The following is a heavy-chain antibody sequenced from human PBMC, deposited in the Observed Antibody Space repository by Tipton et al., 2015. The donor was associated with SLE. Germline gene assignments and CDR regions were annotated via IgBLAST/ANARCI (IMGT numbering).Heavy chain of an antibody. CDR3: ARVSDSKAFDY. V-gene: IGHV4-39*07. Sequence: TLSLTCAVSGASITNSRYYWDWIRQPPGKGPEWIGTVYYGGDNYYNPSLKSRLTMSLDTSKNQFSLKLSSVIAADTAVYYCARVSDSKAFDYWGQGTLVTVSS. J-gene: IGHJ4*02. CDR2: VYYGGDN. D-gene: IGHD3-22*01. CDR1: GASITNSRYY.